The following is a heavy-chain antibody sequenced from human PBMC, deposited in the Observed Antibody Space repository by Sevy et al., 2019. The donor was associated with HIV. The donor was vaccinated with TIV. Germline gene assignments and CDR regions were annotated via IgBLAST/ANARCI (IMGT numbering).Heavy chain of an antibody. CDR3: ARWAWGFGSWYYYYGMDV. J-gene: IGHJ6*02. Sequence: SETLSLTCTVSGGSISSYYWSWIRQPAGKGLEWIGRIYTSGSTNYNPSLKSRVTMSVDTSKNQFSRKLSSVTAADTAVYYCARWAWGFGSWYYYYGMDVWGQGTTVTVSS. CDR2: IYTSGST. D-gene: IGHD7-27*01. CDR1: GGSISSYY. V-gene: IGHV4-4*07.